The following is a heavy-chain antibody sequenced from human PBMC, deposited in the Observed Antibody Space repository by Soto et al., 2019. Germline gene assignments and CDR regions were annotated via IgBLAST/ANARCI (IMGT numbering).Heavy chain of an antibody. CDR1: GFSISSYG. Sequence: PGGSLTLSRATPGFSISSYGIHWARPCPRKGLERVAVISYDGSNKYYADSVKGRCPISRCNSQHTLYLQMNSLRAEDTAGYYSAKYTESAPYFDYWGHGTLLTVSS. CDR2: ISYDGSNK. CDR3: AKYTESAPYFDY. J-gene: IGHJ4*01. V-gene: IGHV3-30*18. D-gene: IGHD5-18*01.